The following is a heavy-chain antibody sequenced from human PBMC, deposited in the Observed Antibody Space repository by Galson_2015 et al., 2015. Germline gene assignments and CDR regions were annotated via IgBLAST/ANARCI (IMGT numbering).Heavy chain of an antibody. CDR2: ISYDGSNK. CDR3: ASDQDEGVYGGNSRYGMDV. Sequence: SLRLSCAASGFTFSSYAMHWVRQAPGKGLEWVAVISYDGSNKYYADSVKGRFTISRDNSKNTLYLQMNSLRAEDTAVYYCASDQDEGVYGGNSRYGMDVWGQGTTVTVSS. D-gene: IGHD4-23*01. J-gene: IGHJ6*02. CDR1: GFTFSSYA. V-gene: IGHV3-30-3*01.